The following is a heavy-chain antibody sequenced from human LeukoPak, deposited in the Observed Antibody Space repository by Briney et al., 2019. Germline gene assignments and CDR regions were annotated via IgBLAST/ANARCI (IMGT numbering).Heavy chain of an antibody. CDR2: ISSGSSFT. Sequence: GGSLRLSCAASGFTFSDYYMSWIRQAPGKGLEWVSYISSGSSFTDYADSVRGRFTISRDNAKNSLHLQIHSLRAEDTAVYYCARSAGGSSYYFDCWGQGTLVTVSP. CDR3: ARSAGGSSYYFDC. D-gene: IGHD6-13*01. J-gene: IGHJ4*02. V-gene: IGHV3-11*06. CDR1: GFTFSDYY.